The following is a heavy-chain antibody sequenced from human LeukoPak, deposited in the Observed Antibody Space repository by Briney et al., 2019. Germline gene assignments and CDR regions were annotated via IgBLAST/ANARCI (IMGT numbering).Heavy chain of an antibody. Sequence: PGGSLRLSCAASGFTFSSYWMSWVRQAPGKGLEWVSSISSSSSYIYYADSVKGRFTISRDNAKNSLYLQMNSLRAEDTAVYYCARDAKRMVFDIWGQGTMVTVSS. CDR1: GFTFSSYW. J-gene: IGHJ3*02. CDR2: ISSSSSYI. D-gene: IGHD4/OR15-4a*01. CDR3: ARDAKRMVFDI. V-gene: IGHV3-21*01.